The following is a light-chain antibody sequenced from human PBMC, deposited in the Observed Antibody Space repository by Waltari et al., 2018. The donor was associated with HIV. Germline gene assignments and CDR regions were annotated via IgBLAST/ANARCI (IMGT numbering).Light chain of an antibody. CDR3: QEYETWTKT. CDR2: SAS. CDR1: QNIKSN. J-gene: IGKJ1*01. Sequence: DIVMTQSPATLSVSPGERATLSCRASQNIKSNLAWFQQLPGQAPRLLISSASIRATDIPPRFRGSGSWTDFTLTISSLQSEDFAIYYCQEYETWTKTFGQGTKVEMK. V-gene: IGKV3-15*01.